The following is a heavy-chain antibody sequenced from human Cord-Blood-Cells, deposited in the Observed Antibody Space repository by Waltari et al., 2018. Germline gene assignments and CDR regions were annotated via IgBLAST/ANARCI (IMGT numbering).Heavy chain of an antibody. V-gene: IGHV3-64*02. CDR2: ISSNGGST. Sequence: EVQLVESGEGLVQPGGSLRLSCAASGFTFSSYAMHWVRQAPGKGLEYVSAISSNGGSTYYADSVKGRFTISRDNSKNTLYLQMGSLRAEDMAVYYCARARDAFDIWGQGTMVTVSS. CDR3: ARARDAFDI. J-gene: IGHJ3*02. CDR1: GFTFSSYA.